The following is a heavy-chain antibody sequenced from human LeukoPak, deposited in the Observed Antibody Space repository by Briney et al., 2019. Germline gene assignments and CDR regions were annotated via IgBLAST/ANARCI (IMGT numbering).Heavy chain of an antibody. D-gene: IGHD3-10*02. Sequence: GGSLRLSCAASGFTFSSYAMSWVRQAPGKGREWVAAISGSGGSTYYADYVTGRFTLSRDNSKNHLYLQMNSLRAEDTAVYYCAKAPSPVFSDYFAYWGQGTLVTVSS. J-gene: IGHJ4*02. CDR1: GFTFSSYA. CDR3: AKAPSPVFSDYFAY. CDR2: ISGSGGST. V-gene: IGHV3-23*01.